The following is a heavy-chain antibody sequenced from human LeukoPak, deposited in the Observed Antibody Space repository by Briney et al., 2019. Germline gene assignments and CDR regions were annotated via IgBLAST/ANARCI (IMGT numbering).Heavy chain of an antibody. D-gene: IGHD5-18*01. CDR2: IYYSGST. J-gene: IGHJ4*02. CDR3: ARGSSGYVY. Sequence: PSETLSLTCTVSGDSISSYYWSWIRQPPGRGLEWIGYIYYSGSTNYNPSLKSRVTISVDTSKNQFSLKLSSVTAADTAVYYCARGSSGYVYWGQGTLVTVSS. V-gene: IGHV4-59*01. CDR1: GDSISSYY.